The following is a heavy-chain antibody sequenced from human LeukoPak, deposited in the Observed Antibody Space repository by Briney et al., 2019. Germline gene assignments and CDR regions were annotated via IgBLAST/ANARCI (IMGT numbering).Heavy chain of an antibody. CDR3: AKEGAISGFDY. J-gene: IGHJ4*02. D-gene: IGHD1-26*01. CDR2: MNQDGSER. Sequence: HPGGSLRLSCAASGFTFSSYAMHWVRQAPGKGLEWVANMNQDGSERFYVDSVKGRFTISRDNAKNSLYLQMNSLRAEDTAVYYCAKEGAISGFDYWGQGTLVTVSS. V-gene: IGHV3-7*03. CDR1: GFTFSSYA.